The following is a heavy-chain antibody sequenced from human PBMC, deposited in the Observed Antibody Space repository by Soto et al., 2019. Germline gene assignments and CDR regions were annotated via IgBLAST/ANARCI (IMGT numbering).Heavy chain of an antibody. J-gene: IGHJ6*02. D-gene: IGHD1-26*01. Sequence: QVQLVQSGAEVKKPGSSVKVSCKASGGTFSSYAISWVRQAPGQGLEWMGGIIPIFGTANYAQKFQGRVTITADESTSTAYMELSSLRSADTAVYYCASTSGSSWRGAKYYYYGMDVWGQGTTVTVSS. V-gene: IGHV1-69*01. CDR3: ASTSGSSWRGAKYYYYGMDV. CDR1: GGTFSSYA. CDR2: IIPIFGTA.